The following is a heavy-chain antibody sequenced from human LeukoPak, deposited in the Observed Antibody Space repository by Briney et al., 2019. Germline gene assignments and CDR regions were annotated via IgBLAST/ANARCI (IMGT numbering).Heavy chain of an antibody. CDR1: GFTVSSNY. Sequence: GGSLRLSSAASGFTVSSNYMNWVRQAPGKGLEWVSVIYGGGNIYYADSVKGRFTISRDNSKNTLYLQMNSLRAEDTAVYYCARGAGYNYPYYFDYWGQGTLVTVSS. CDR3: ARGAGYNYPYYFDY. D-gene: IGHD5-24*01. J-gene: IGHJ4*02. V-gene: IGHV3-53*01. CDR2: IYGGGNI.